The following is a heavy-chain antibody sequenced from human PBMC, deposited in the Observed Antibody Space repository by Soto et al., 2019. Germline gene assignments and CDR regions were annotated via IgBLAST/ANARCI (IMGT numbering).Heavy chain of an antibody. D-gene: IGHD1-7*01. V-gene: IGHV3-23*01. J-gene: IGHJ4*02. Sequence: GGSLRLSCAASGFTFSGYAMSWVRQAPGKGLEWVSAISGSGGSTYYADSVKGRFTISRDNSKNTLYLQMNSLRAEDTAVYYCAKNNWNYDYFDYWGQGTLVTVSS. CDR3: AKNNWNYDYFDY. CDR2: ISGSGGST. CDR1: GFTFSGYA.